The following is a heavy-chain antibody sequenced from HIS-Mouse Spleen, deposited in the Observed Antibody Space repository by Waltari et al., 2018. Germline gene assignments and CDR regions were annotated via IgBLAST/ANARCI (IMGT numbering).Heavy chain of an antibody. Sequence: QVQLQESGPGLVKPSETLSLTCTVSGYSISSGYYWGWIRQPPGKGLAWIGSIYHSGSNYYNPSLKSRVTISVDTSKNQFSLKLGSVTAADTAVYYCARVGWELLDFDYWGQGTLVTVSS. J-gene: IGHJ4*02. CDR1: GYSISSGYY. D-gene: IGHD1-26*01. CDR2: IYHSGSN. V-gene: IGHV4-38-2*02. CDR3: ARVGWELLDFDY.